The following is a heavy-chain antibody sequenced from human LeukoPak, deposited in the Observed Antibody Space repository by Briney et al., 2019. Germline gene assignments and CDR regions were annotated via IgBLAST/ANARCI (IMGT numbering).Heavy chain of an antibody. Sequence: PSETLSLTCTVSGGSISSYYWSWIRQPPGKGLEWIGYIYYSGSTNYNPSLKSRVTISVDTSKNQFSLKLSSVTAADTAVYYCARDERGGSYYYYYGMDVWGQGTTVTVSS. CDR3: ARDERGGSYYYYYGMDV. J-gene: IGHJ6*02. CDR2: IYYSGST. D-gene: IGHD1-26*01. CDR1: GGSISSYY. V-gene: IGHV4-59*12.